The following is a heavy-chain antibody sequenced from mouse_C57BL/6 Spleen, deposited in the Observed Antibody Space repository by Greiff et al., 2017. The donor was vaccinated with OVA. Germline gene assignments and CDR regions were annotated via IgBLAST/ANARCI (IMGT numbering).Heavy chain of an antibody. D-gene: IGHD2-4*01. CDR3: ARRKYYDYDGDYYAMDY. V-gene: IGHV1-39*01. CDR1: GYSFTDYN. Sequence: SGPELVKPGASVKISCKASGYSFTDYNMNWVKQSNGKSLEWIGVINPNYGTTSYNQKFKGKATLTVDQSSSTAYMQLNSLTSEDSAVYYCARRKYYDYDGDYYAMDYWGQGTSVTVSS. CDR2: INPNYGTT. J-gene: IGHJ4*01.